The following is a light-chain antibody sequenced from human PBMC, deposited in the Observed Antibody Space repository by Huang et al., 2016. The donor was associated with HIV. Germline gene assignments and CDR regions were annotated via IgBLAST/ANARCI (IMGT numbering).Light chain of an antibody. Sequence: EIVMTQSPGTLSVSPGDRATLSCRASQTVSSDLAWYQQKPGQAPRLLIYRASTRATGIPARFSGSGSGTEFTLTISSLQSEDSAVYYCQQYNNWPPYTFGQGTKLEIK. J-gene: IGKJ2*01. CDR1: QTVSSD. V-gene: IGKV3-15*01. CDR3: QQYNNWPPYT. CDR2: RAS.